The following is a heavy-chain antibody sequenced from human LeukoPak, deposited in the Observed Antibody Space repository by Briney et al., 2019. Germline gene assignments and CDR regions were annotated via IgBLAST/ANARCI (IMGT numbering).Heavy chain of an antibody. CDR1: GGSINNHH. D-gene: IGHD3-22*01. CDR3: ARGPLDSADYSFDY. J-gene: IGHJ4*02. V-gene: IGHV4-59*11. CDR2: VAYTGSA. Sequence: SETLSLTCNVSGGSINNHHWSWIRQPPGKRLEWIAYVAYTGSAVYNPSLKSRVTISVDTSKNQFSLKLKSVTPADTAVCYCARGPLDSADYSFDYWGQGALVTASS.